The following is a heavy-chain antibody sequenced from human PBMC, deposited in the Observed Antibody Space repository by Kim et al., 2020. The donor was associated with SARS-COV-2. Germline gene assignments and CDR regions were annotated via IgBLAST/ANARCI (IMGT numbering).Heavy chain of an antibody. Sequence: GGSLRLSCTASGFALSSFAIHWVRQTPGKGLEWVAVISYDAKHTYCVESVKDRFTISRDNSKDTVYLQMNSLRTEDSAVYFCARERDASLAHWDFDYWGQGAPVTVSS. CDR2: ISYDAKHT. D-gene: IGHD3-3*02. V-gene: IGHV3-30*04. J-gene: IGHJ4*02. CDR3: ARERDASLAHWDFDY. CDR1: GFALSSFA.